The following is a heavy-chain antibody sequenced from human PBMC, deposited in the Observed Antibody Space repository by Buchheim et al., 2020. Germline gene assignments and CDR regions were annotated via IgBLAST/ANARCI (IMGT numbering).Heavy chain of an antibody. CDR1: GFTLSTSP. J-gene: IGHJ4*02. Sequence: EVQLLESGGGLVQPGGSLRLSCAASGFTLSTSPMTWVRQAPGKGLEWVSVIGGNGDTFYAASVKGRFTISRDNSKNTLYLQMNSLTDEDTAVYFCGKHAVDRGSDYWGQGTL. CDR3: GKHAVDRGSDY. CDR2: IGGNGDT. V-gene: IGHV3-23*01. D-gene: IGHD2-15*01.